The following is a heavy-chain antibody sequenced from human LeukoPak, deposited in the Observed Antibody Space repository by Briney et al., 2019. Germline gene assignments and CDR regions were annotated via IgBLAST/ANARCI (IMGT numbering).Heavy chain of an antibody. D-gene: IGHD2-2*02. CDR2: ISAYNGNT. Sequence: ASVKASCKASGYTFTRYGISWVRQAPGQGLEWMGWISAYNGNTNYAQKLQGRVTMTTDTSTSTAYMELRSLRSDDTAVYYCARGVPAALRLARWFDPWGQGTLVTVSS. J-gene: IGHJ5*02. CDR1: GYTFTRYG. CDR3: ARGVPAALRLARWFDP. V-gene: IGHV1-18*01.